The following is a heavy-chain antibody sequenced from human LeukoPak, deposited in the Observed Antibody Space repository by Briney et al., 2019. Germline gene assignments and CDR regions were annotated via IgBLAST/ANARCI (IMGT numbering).Heavy chain of an antibody. CDR2: ISAYNGNT. J-gene: IGHJ4*02. V-gene: IGHV1-18*04. Sequence: ASVKVSCKASGYTFTGYFIHWVRQAPGQGLEWMGWISAYNGNTNYAQKLQGRVTMTTDTSTSTAYMELRSLRSDDTAVYYCARSAYGDYAYWGQGTLVTVSS. D-gene: IGHD4-17*01. CDR3: ARSAYGDYAY. CDR1: GYTFTGYF.